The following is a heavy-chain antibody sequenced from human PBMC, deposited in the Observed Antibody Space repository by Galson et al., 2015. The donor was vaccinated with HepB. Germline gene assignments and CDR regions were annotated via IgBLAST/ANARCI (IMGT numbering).Heavy chain of an antibody. CDR3: TTGPSYDFWSGRYFDY. D-gene: IGHD3-3*01. J-gene: IGHJ4*02. CDR2: IKSKTDGGTI. CDR1: GFSFSNAW. V-gene: IGHV3-15*01. Sequence: SLRLSCAASGFSFSNAWLSWVRQAPGKGLEWVGRIKSKTDGGTIDYAATVKGRFTILRDDSNNTLYLQMNSLKTEDTAVYYCTTGPSYDFWSGRYFDYWGQGTLVTVSS.